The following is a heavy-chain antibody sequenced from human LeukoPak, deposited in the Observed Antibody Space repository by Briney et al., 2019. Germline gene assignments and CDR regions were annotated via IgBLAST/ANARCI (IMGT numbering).Heavy chain of an antibody. V-gene: IGHV3-7*03. CDR1: GFTFGKYW. CDR3: ARDQYDTWSRRGNFDS. Sequence: PGGSLRLSCVASGFTFGKYWMSWVRQAPGKGLEWVAIIKLDGSEKNYVDSVKGRFTISRDNTKNPLYLQMNSLRAEDTAVFYCARDQYDTWSRRGNFDSWGQGTLVIVSS. D-gene: IGHD3-3*01. J-gene: IGHJ4*02. CDR2: IKLDGSEK.